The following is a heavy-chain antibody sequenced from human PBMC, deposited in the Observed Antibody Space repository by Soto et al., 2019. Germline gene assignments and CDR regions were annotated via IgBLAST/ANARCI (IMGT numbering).Heavy chain of an antibody. CDR3: GPDTLDY. J-gene: IGHJ4*02. CDR1: GFMFSSHG. Sequence: QVQLVESGGGVVQPGRSLRLSCAASGFMFSSHGMHWIRQALGKGLEWVAVIWYDGSNKYYADSVKGRFIISRDNSKNTLYLQMNSLRVEDTAVYYCGPDTLDYWGQGTLVTVSS. CDR2: IWYDGSNK. V-gene: IGHV3-33*01.